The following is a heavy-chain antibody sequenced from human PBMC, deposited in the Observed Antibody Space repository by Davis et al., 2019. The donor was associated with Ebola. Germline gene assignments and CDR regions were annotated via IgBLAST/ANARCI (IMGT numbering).Heavy chain of an antibody. CDR1: GYTFTSYA. CDR2: INAGNGNT. CDR3: ARAPLLYSGYDLRHFDY. V-gene: IGHV1-3*01. Sequence: ASVKVSCKASGYTFTSYAMHWVRQAPGQRLEWMGWINAGNGNTKYSQKFQGRVTITRDTSASTAYMELSSLRSEDTAVYYCARAPLLYSGYDLRHFDYWGQGTLVTVSS. D-gene: IGHD5-12*01. J-gene: IGHJ4*02.